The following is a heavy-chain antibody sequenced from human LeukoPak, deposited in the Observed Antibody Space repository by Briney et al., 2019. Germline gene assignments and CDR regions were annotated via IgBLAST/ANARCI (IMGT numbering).Heavy chain of an antibody. V-gene: IGHV1-18*01. D-gene: IGHD6-13*01. CDR1: GYTFTSYG. CDR3: AREEYSSSSAPLHAFDI. CDR2: ISAYNGNT. J-gene: IGHJ3*02. Sequence: ASVKVSCKASGYTFTSYGISWVRQAPGQGLEWMGWISAYNGNTNYAQKFQGRVTITADKSTSTAYMELSSLRSEDTAVYYCAREEYSSSSAPLHAFDIWGQGTMVTVSS.